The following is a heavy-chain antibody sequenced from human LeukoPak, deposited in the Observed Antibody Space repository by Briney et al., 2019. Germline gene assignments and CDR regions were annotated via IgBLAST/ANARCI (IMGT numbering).Heavy chain of an antibody. V-gene: IGHV4-34*01. CDR1: GGSFSGYY. CDR2: INHSGST. Sequence: SETLSLTCAVYGGSFSGYYWSWIRQPPGKGLEWIGEINHSGSTNYNPSLKSRATISVDTSKNQFSLKLSSVTAADTAVYYCARGRVGTRPIYYWGQGTLVTVSS. D-gene: IGHD2-2*01. J-gene: IGHJ4*02. CDR3: ARGRVGTRPIYY.